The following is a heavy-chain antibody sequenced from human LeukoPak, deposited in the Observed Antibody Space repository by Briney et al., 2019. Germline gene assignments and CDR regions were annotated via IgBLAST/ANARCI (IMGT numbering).Heavy chain of an antibody. CDR1: GFTFSSYA. CDR2: ISGSGGST. D-gene: IGHD6-19*01. Sequence: PGGSLRLSCAASGFTFSSYAMSWVRQAPGKGLGWVSAISGSGGSTYYADSVKGRFTISRDNSKNTLYLQMNSLRAEDTAVYYCAKDRIARSGWYDPAPECCQHWGQGTLVTVSS. V-gene: IGHV3-23*01. CDR3: AKDRIARSGWYDPAPECCQH. J-gene: IGHJ1*01.